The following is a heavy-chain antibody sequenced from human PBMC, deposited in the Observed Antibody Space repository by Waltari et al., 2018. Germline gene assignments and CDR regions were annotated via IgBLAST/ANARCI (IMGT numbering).Heavy chain of an antibody. V-gene: IGHV3-48*01. CDR3: ARLGREKQADY. J-gene: IGHJ4*02. CDR2: ISSSSSTI. Sequence: EVKLVESGGGLVQPGGSRRLSCAASGFTFSSYSMNWVRQAPGKGLEWVSCISSSSSTIYYADSVKGRFTISRDNSKNPLYLQLSSLRAADTAVYYCARLGREKQADYWGQGTLVTVSS. CDR1: GFTFSSYS.